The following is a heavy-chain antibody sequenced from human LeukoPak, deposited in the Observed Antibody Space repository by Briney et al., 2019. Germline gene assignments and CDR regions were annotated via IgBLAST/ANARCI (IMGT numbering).Heavy chain of an antibody. CDR2: ISSSGSTI. D-gene: IGHD3-3*01. J-gene: IGHJ4*02. CDR3: ARAPVVDFWSPNQPDY. V-gene: IGHV3-48*04. Sequence: TGGSLRLSYAASGFTFSSYSMNWVRQAPGKGLEWVSYISSSGSTIYYADSVKGRFTISRDNAKNSLYLQMNSLRAEDTAVYYCARAPVVDFWSPNQPDYWGQGTLATVSS. CDR1: GFTFSSYS.